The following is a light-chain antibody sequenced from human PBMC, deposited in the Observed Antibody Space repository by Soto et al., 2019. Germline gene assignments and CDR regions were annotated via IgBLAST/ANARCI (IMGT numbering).Light chain of an antibody. V-gene: IGLV2-14*01. CDR2: EVS. J-gene: IGLJ1*01. CDR1: SSDVGGYNS. CDR3: NSYSSSTSLPYV. Sequence: QSALTQPASVSGSPGQSITISCTGTSSDVGGYNSVSWYQQYPGKAPKFMIYEVSSRPSGVSNRFSGSKSGNTASLTISALQAEDEADYFCNSYSSSTSLPYVFGTGTKVTVL.